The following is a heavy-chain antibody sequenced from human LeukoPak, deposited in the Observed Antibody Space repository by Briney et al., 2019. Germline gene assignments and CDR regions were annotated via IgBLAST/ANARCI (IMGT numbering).Heavy chain of an antibody. CDR3: ARGAVAGYYFDY. CDR1: GFTFSSYW. V-gene: IGHV3-74*01. J-gene: IGHJ4*02. D-gene: IGHD6-19*01. CDR2: INSDGSST. Sequence: PGGSLRLSCAASGFTFSSYWMHWVRQAPGKGLVWVSRINSDGSSTSYADSVKGRFTISRDNAKNSLYLQMNSLRAEDTAVYYCARGAVAGYYFDYWGQGTLVTVSS.